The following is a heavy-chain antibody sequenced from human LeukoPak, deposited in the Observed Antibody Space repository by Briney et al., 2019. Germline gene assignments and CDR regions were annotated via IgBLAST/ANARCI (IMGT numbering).Heavy chain of an antibody. Sequence: GGSLRLSCAASGFSVGSNYMSWVRQAPGKGLEWVANIKLDGSEKNYVDSVKGRFTISRDNTKNSLYLQMNSLRVEDTAVFYCARDQYDTWSRRGNFDSWGQGTLVIVSS. J-gene: IGHJ4*02. CDR3: ARDQYDTWSRRGNFDS. D-gene: IGHD3-3*01. CDR2: IKLDGSEK. CDR1: GFSVGSNY. V-gene: IGHV3-7*03.